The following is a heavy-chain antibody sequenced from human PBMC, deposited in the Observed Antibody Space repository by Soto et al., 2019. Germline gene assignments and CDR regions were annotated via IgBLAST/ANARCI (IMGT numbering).Heavy chain of an antibody. CDR2: IFWDDDK. D-gene: IGHD3-3*01. CDR3: ARIFDFWSGYYFSY. Sequence: QITLKESGPTLVKPTQTLTLTCTFSGFSLSTSGVAVGWIRQAPRKAPEWLAFIFWDDDKRYSPSLENRLTITKDTSKNQVVLTMTNMDHVDTATYYCARIFDFWSGYYFSYWGRGTLVTVSS. V-gene: IGHV2-5*02. J-gene: IGHJ4*02. CDR1: GFSLSTSGVA.